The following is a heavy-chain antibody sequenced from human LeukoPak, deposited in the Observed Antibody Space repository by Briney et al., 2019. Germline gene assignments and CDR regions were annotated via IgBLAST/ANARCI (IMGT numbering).Heavy chain of an antibody. D-gene: IGHD2-2*01. Sequence: SQTLSLTCTLSVGSISSRGYYCSSIRQHPRKGLEWNGYIFYSGSTYYNPSFKSRVTISVDTSKNQFSLKLSSVTAADTAVYYCARGIVVPAAMRRGFYFDYWGQGTLVTVSS. V-gene: IGHV4-31*03. CDR1: VGSISSRGYY. CDR3: ARGIVVPAAMRRGFYFDY. CDR2: IFYSGST. J-gene: IGHJ4*02.